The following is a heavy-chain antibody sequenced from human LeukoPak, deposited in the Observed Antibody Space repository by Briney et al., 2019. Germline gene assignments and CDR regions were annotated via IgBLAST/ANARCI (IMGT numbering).Heavy chain of an antibody. Sequence: GASVKVSCKASGGTFSSYAISWVRQAPGQGLEWVGGIIPIFGTANYAQKFQGRVTITADKSTSTAYMELSSLRSEDTAVYYCARGGDSSSSGSTYYYYYYYMDVWGKGTTVTVSS. D-gene: IGHD6-6*01. J-gene: IGHJ6*03. CDR1: GGTFSSYA. CDR2: IIPIFGTA. CDR3: ARGGDSSSSGSTYYYYYYYMDV. V-gene: IGHV1-69*06.